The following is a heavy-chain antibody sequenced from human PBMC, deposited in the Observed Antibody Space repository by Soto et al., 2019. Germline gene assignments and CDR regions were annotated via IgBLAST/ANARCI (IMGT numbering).Heavy chain of an antibody. CDR3: ARGGFSGSYFAY. D-gene: IGHD1-26*01. CDR1: GGIFTNNA. J-gene: IGHJ4*02. V-gene: IGHV1-69*01. CDR2: IVPISGTV. Sequence: QVQVVQSGAEVKKPGSSVKVSCKVSGGIFTNNAISWVRQAPGQGLEWMGGIVPISGTVNYAQMFQGRVTITAYESTNTVYMDLHSLRSEDTAVYYCARGGFSGSYFAYWGQGTLVTVSS.